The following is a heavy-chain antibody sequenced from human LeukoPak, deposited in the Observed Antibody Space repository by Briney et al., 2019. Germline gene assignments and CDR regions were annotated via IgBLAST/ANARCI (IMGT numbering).Heavy chain of an antibody. CDR1: GGSVSSGSYY. V-gene: IGHV4-61*01. D-gene: IGHD3-22*01. Sequence: KPSETLSLTCTVSGGSVSSGSYYWGWIRQPPGKGLEWIGYIYYSGSTNYNPSLKSRVTISVDTSKNQFSLKLSSVTAADTAVYYCARSDYYDRSGYYSVYNWFDPWGQGTLVTVSS. CDR2: IYYSGST. J-gene: IGHJ5*02. CDR3: ARSDYYDRSGYYSVYNWFDP.